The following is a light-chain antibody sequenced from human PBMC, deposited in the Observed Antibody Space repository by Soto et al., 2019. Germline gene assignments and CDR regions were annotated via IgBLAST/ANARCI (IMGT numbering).Light chain of an antibody. V-gene: IGLV1-51*01. CDR2: DNN. CDR3: ATWYNSLTVGV. J-gene: IGLJ2*01. CDR1: SSNIGKDY. Sequence: QSVLTQPPTVSAAPGQKVTISCSGTSSNIGKDYVSWYQQVPGTAPKLLIYDNNKRPSGIPDRFSGSKSGTSATLGITGLQTGDEADYYCATWYNSLTVGVFGGGTKLTVL.